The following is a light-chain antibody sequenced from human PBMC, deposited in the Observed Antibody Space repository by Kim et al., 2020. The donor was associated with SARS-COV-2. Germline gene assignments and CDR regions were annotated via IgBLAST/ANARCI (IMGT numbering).Light chain of an antibody. J-gene: IGLJ3*02. CDR1: SLRSYY. CDR2: GKN. CDR3: KSRDNSGNHVV. V-gene: IGLV3-19*01. Sequence: SELTQDPAVSVALGQTVKITCQGDSLRSYYASWYQQKPGQAPVLVIYGKNSRPSEIPDRFSGSSSGNTASLTITGTQAEDEADYYCKSRDNSGNHVVFG.